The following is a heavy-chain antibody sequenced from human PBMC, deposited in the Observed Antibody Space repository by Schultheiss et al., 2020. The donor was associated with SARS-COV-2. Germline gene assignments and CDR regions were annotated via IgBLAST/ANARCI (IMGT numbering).Heavy chain of an antibody. D-gene: IGHD5-18*01. Sequence: GGSLRLSCAASGFTISDFGMHWVRQAPGKGLEWVAVIWYDGSNKYYADSVKGRFTISRDNSKNTLYLQMNSLRAEDTAVYYCATADTAMVYFQHWGQGTLVTVSS. V-gene: IGHV3-33*01. CDR2: IWYDGSNK. CDR1: GFTISDFG. CDR3: ATADTAMVYFQH. J-gene: IGHJ1*01.